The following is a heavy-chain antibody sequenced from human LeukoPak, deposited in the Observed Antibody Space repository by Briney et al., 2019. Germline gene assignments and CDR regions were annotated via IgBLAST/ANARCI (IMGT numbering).Heavy chain of an antibody. J-gene: IGHJ5*02. Sequence: GGSLRLSCAASGFTFSSFPMNWVRQAPGKGLEWVSAITGSGGVTYYAASVKGRFTISRDNSKNRLYLQMDFLRAEDTAVYYCAKITSEGSWGQGTLVTVSS. D-gene: IGHD3-10*01. CDR3: AKITSEGS. CDR1: GFTFSSFP. V-gene: IGHV3-23*01. CDR2: ITGSGGVT.